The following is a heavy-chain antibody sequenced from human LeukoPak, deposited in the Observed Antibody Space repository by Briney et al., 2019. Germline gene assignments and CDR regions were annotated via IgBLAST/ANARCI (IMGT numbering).Heavy chain of an antibody. CDR1: GYTFTDYY. V-gene: IGHV1-2*02. CDR2: INPNSGDT. CDR3: ARVRGSAWTGYYFDY. D-gene: IGHD6-19*01. Sequence: ASVKVSCKASGYTFTDYYMHWVRQAPGQGLEWMGWINPNSGDTKYAQEFQGRVTMTRDKSISTAYMELSRLESDDTAVYYCARVRGSAWTGYYFDYWGQGTRVTVSS. J-gene: IGHJ4*02.